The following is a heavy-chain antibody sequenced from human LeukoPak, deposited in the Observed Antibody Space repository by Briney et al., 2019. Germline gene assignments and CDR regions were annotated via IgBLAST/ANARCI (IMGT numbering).Heavy chain of an antibody. D-gene: IGHD1-14*01. Sequence: SETLSFTCTVSGGSISSYYWSWIRQPPGKGLEWIGYIYYSGSTNYNPSLKSRVTISVDTSKNQFSLKLSSVTAADTAVYYCARLRNINFDYWGQGTLVTVSS. CDR2: IYYSGST. J-gene: IGHJ4*02. CDR1: GGSISSYY. CDR3: ARLRNINFDY. V-gene: IGHV4-59*08.